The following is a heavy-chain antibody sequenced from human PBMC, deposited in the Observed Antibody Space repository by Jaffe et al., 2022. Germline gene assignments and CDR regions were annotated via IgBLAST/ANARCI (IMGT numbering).Heavy chain of an antibody. CDR1: GGTFSSYT. J-gene: IGHJ3*02. Sequence: QVQLVQSGAEVKKPGSSVKVSCKASGGTFSSYTISWVRQAPGQGLEWMGRIIPILGIANYAQKFQGRVTITADKSTSTAYMELSSLRSEDTAVYYCARGGYYYDSSGYYQGAFDIWGQGTMVTVSS. CDR2: IIPILGIA. D-gene: IGHD3-22*01. CDR3: ARGGYYYDSSGYYQGAFDI. V-gene: IGHV1-69*02.